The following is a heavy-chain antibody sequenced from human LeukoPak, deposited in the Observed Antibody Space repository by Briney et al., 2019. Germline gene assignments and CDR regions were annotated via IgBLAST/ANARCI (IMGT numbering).Heavy chain of an antibody. CDR1: GFTFSSYA. CDR3: AGNLPIVGAWVDY. CDR2: ISYDGSNK. V-gene: IGHV3-30-3*01. Sequence: GGSLRLSCAASGFTFSSYAMHWVRQAPGKGLEWVAVISYDGSNKYYADSVKGRFTISRDNSKNTLYLQMNSLRAEDTAVYHCAGNLPIVGAWVDYWGQGTLVTVSS. D-gene: IGHD1-26*01. J-gene: IGHJ4*02.